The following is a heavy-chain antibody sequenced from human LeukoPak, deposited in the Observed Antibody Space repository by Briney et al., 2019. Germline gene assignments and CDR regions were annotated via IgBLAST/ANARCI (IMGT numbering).Heavy chain of an antibody. J-gene: IGHJ4*02. D-gene: IGHD6-13*01. Sequence: ASVTVSCKASGYTFTSYAMHWVRQAPGQRLEWMGWINAGNGNTKYSQKFQGRVTITRDTSASTAYMELSSLRSEDTAVYYCARAIAAAGSFDYWGQGTLVTVSS. CDR3: ARAIAAAGSFDY. V-gene: IGHV1-3*01. CDR1: GYTFTSYA. CDR2: INAGNGNT.